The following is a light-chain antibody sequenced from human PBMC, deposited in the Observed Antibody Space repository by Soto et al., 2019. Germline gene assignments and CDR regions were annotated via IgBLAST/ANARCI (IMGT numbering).Light chain of an antibody. CDR3: QQYGGSPPKLT. CDR1: QSVRSSY. Sequence: EVVLTQSPGTLSLPPGERATLSCRASQSVRSSYLAWYQQKPGQAPRLLIYGASSRATGTPDRFSGSGSQTDFTLTISRLEPEDSAVYYCQQYGGSPPKLTFGGGTKVEIK. J-gene: IGKJ4*01. CDR2: GAS. V-gene: IGKV3-20*01.